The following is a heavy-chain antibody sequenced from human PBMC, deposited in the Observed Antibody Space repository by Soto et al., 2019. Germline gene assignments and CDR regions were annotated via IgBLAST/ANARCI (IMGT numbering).Heavy chain of an antibody. D-gene: IGHD6-19*01. Sequence: GGSLRLSCAASGFTFSSYAMSWVRHAPGKGLEWVSAISGSGGSTYYADSVKGRFTISRDNSKNTLYLQMNSLRAEDTAVYYCAKDGAVAGTGYYYGMDVWGQGTTVTVSS. J-gene: IGHJ6*02. CDR1: GFTFSSYA. V-gene: IGHV3-23*01. CDR2: ISGSGGST. CDR3: AKDGAVAGTGYYYGMDV.